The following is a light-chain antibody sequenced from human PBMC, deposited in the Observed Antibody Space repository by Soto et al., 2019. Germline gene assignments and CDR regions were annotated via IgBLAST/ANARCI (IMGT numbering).Light chain of an antibody. J-gene: IGLJ3*02. CDR2: DDS. CDR1: NIGRKS. CDR3: QVWDTTSDHWM. V-gene: IGLV3-21*02. Sequence: SYELTQPPSVSVAPGQTARITCGGTNIGRKSVHWYQQKPGQAPVVVVYDDSVRPSGIPERISGYNSGNTATLTISGVEAGDEADYYCQVWDTTSDHWMFGGGTKLTVL.